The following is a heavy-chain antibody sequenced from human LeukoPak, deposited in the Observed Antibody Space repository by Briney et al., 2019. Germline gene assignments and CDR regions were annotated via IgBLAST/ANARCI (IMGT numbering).Heavy chain of an antibody. CDR3: ARNTVSAAGDY. V-gene: IGHV3-7*01. Sequence: GGSLRLSCAASGVSLSSSWISWVSQAPGKGLEWVANIKEDGSEENYVGSVKGRFTISRDNAKNSLYLHMKSLRAEDTAVYYCARNTVSAAGDYWGQGTLVTVSS. CDR1: GVSLSSSW. CDR2: IKEDGSEE. D-gene: IGHD6-13*01. J-gene: IGHJ4*02.